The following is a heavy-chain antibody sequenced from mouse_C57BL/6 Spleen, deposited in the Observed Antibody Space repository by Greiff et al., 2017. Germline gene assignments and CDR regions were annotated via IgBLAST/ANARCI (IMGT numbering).Heavy chain of an antibody. CDR1: GYTFTSYW. CDR2: IDPNSGGT. V-gene: IGHV1-72*01. J-gene: IGHJ4*01. CDR3: ARWDYGSRLYAMDY. D-gene: IGHD1-1*01. Sequence: QVQLQQPGAELVKPGASVKLSCKASGYTFTSYWMHWVKQRPGRGLGWIGRIDPNSGGTKYNEKFKSKATLTVDKPSSTAYMQLSSLTSEDSAVYYCARWDYGSRLYAMDYWGQGTSVTVSS.